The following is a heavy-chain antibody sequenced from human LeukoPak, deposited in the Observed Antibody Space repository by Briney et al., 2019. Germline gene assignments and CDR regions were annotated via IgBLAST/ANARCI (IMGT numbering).Heavy chain of an antibody. CDR2: IIPIFATA. CDR3: ARGPITTRSHFDY. Sequence: ASVKVSCKASGGTFSSYAISWVRQAPGQGLEWMGGIIPIFATANYAQKFQGRVTITADESTSTAYMELSSLRSEDTAVYYCARGPITTRSHFDYWGRGTLVTVSS. V-gene: IGHV1-69*13. D-gene: IGHD3-22*01. J-gene: IGHJ4*02. CDR1: GGTFSSYA.